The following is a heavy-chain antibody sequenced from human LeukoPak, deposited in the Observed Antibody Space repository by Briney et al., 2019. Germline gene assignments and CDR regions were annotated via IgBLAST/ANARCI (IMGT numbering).Heavy chain of an antibody. CDR1: GDILTELS. CDR2: FDPEQNTM. Sequence: GSSVKVSCKVSGDILTELSIQRVRQAPGNGLECMGGFDPEQNTMIYAQRLQGRVTMTEDTSTDTAYMELSSLTSEDTGIYYCATRSGDFWSGYVNWGQGTLVTVSS. V-gene: IGHV1-24*01. D-gene: IGHD3-3*01. CDR3: ATRSGDFWSGYVN. J-gene: IGHJ4*02.